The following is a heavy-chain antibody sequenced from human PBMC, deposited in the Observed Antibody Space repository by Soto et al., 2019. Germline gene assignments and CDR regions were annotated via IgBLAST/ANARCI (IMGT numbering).Heavy chain of an antibody. V-gene: IGHV1-18*03. CDR3: ARGGYYDNSWGKLSHYGLYV. D-gene: IGHD3-16*01. Sequence: QVQLAQSANEVKKPGASVRVSCKAAGYTFIRYGIAWVRQAPGQGLEWMGWISPYNDYTVYAQKFQGRVSMTADTSTRTVYMNLRGLKSDDMAVYYCARGGYYDNSWGKLSHYGLYVWGQGTSVSVSS. CDR1: GYTFIRYG. CDR2: ISPYNDYT. J-gene: IGHJ6*02.